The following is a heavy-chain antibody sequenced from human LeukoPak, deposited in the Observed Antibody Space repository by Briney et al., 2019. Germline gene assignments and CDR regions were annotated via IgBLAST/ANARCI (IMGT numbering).Heavy chain of an antibody. CDR3: ARETKRFGELLGGWQYYFDY. V-gene: IGHV3-20*04. CDR1: GFTFDDYG. CDR2: INWNGGRI. J-gene: IGHJ4*02. Sequence: GGSLRLSCEASGFTFDDYGLNWVRQAPGKGLEWVSGINWNGGRIGYVDSVKGRFTISRDNAKNSLYLQMNSLRAEDTAVYYCARETKRFGELLGGWQYYFDYWGQGTLVTVSS. D-gene: IGHD3-10*01.